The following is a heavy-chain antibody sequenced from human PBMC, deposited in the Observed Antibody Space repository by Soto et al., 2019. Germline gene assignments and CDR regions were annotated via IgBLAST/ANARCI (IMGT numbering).Heavy chain of an antibody. Sequence: PGGSLRLSCAASGFSFSSYSLNWVRQAPGKGLEWVSYISVGGSTTYYAAPVKGRFTISRDDSKNTVYLQMNSLRTEDTALYYCAADLPGHGGGYEFDYWGQGTPVTVSS. V-gene: IGHV3-48*01. CDR2: ISVGGSTT. D-gene: IGHD2-15*01. CDR3: AADLPGHGGGYEFDY. CDR1: GFSFSSYS. J-gene: IGHJ4*01.